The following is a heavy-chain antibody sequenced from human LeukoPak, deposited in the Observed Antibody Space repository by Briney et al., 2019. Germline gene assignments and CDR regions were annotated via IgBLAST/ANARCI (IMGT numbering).Heavy chain of an antibody. CDR2: ISSSGSI. D-gene: IGHD4-11*01. J-gene: IGHJ6*03. Sequence: GGSLRLSCAASGFTFSDNYMSWIRQAPGKGLEWVSYISSSGSIYYADSVKGRFTISRDNAKNSLYLQMNSLRAEDTAVYYCARDRTRDYTYPNYYYYYMDVWGKGTTVTVSS. CDR1: GFTFSDNY. CDR3: ARDRTRDYTYPNYYYYYMDV. V-gene: IGHV3-11*04.